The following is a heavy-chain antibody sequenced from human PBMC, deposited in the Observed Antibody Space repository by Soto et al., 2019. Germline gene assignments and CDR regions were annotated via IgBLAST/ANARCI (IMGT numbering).Heavy chain of an antibody. Sequence: GGSLRLSCAASGFPFSTYAMSWVRQAPGKGLEWVSVIGEGGFSTQYAASVKGRFTISRDNSNSALYVQMNSLTGEDTAVYYCARTRSASSDFHYYSLDVWGQGTTLTVSS. CDR2: IGEGGFST. V-gene: IGHV3-23*01. J-gene: IGHJ6*02. D-gene: IGHD6-6*01. CDR1: GFPFSTYA. CDR3: ARTRSASSDFHYYSLDV.